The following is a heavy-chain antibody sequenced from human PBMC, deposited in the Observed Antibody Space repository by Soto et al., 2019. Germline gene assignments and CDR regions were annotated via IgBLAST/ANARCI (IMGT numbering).Heavy chain of an antibody. J-gene: IGHJ5*01. V-gene: IGHV1-69*02. CDR1: GDSFTRYS. CDR3: ARENFNGFDF. Sequence: ASVKVSCKASGDSFTRYSFSWVRQAPGQGLEWMGRVIPALGVANYTQRFQGRVRFTADKSTSTAYMEVISLKSEDTAVYYCARENFNGFDFWGQGTLVTVSS. CDR2: VIPALGVA.